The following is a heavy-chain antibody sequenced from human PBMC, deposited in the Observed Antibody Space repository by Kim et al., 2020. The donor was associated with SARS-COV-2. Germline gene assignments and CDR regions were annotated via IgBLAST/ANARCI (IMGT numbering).Heavy chain of an antibody. Sequence: GGSLRLSCAVSGFTFSTYAMSWVRQAPGKGLEWLSAIRGIDTSTYYADSVKGRFTISRDNSKNTLYLQMNSLRADDTAVYYCAKGLDYGAPGAPYWGQGT. V-gene: IGHV3-23*01. CDR3: AKGLDYGAPGAPY. CDR1: GFTFSTYA. J-gene: IGHJ4*02. CDR2: IRGIDTST. D-gene: IGHD4-17*01.